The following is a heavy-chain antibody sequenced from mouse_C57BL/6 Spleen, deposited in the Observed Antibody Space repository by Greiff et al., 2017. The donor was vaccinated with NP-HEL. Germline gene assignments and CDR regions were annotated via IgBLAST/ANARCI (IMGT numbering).Heavy chain of an antibody. V-gene: IGHV14-2*01. Sequence: EVQLQQSGAELVKPGASVKLSCTASGFNITDYYMHWVKQRTEQGLEWIGRLDPEDGETKYAPKFQGKATITADTSSTTAYLQLRILTSEDTAFYYCARPSYYSSSSWFAYWGQGTLVTVSS. J-gene: IGHJ3*01. CDR1: GFNITDYY. CDR2: LDPEDGET. D-gene: IGHD1-1*01. CDR3: ARPSYYSSSSWFAY.